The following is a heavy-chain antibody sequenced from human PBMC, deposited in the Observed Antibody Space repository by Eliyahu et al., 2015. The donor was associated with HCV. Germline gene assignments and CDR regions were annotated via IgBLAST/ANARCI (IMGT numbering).Heavy chain of an antibody. D-gene: IGHD3-16*01. Sequence: QLQLQESGPGLVKPSETLSLTCTVSGGSISSSSYYWGWIRQPPGKGLEWIGSIYYSGSTYYNPSLKSRVTISVDTSKNQFSLKLSSVTAADTAVYYCARDFRGGRYDAFDIWGQGTMVTVSS. J-gene: IGHJ3*02. CDR3: ARDFRGGRYDAFDI. CDR1: GGSISSSSYY. CDR2: IYYSGST. V-gene: IGHV4-39*07.